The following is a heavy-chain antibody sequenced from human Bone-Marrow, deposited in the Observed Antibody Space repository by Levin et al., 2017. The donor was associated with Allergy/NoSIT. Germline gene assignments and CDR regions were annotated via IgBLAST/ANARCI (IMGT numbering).Heavy chain of an antibody. V-gene: IGHV3-30*18. Sequence: GGSLRLSCAASGFTFSSYGMHWVRQAPGKGLEWVAVISYDGSNKYYADSVKGRFTISRDNSKNTLYLQMNSLRAEDTAVYYCAKDHSSGWVRYYYGMDVWGQGTTVTVSS. J-gene: IGHJ6*02. CDR1: GFTFSSYG. D-gene: IGHD6-19*01. CDR3: AKDHSSGWVRYYYGMDV. CDR2: ISYDGSNK.